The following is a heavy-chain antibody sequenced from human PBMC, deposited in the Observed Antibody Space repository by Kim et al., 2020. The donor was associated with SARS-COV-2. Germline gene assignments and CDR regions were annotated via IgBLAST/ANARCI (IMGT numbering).Heavy chain of an antibody. CDR2: LSYDGSSK. Sequence: GGSLRLSCAASGFTFSSYGMHWVRQAPGKGLEWVAVLSYDGSSKYHADSVKGRFTISRDNSKNTLYLQMSSLRAEDTAVYHCAKGAYYDSSGFYYERGYWGQGTLVTVSS. D-gene: IGHD3-22*01. V-gene: IGHV3-30*18. CDR3: AKGAYYDSSGFYYERGY. J-gene: IGHJ4*02. CDR1: GFTFSSYG.